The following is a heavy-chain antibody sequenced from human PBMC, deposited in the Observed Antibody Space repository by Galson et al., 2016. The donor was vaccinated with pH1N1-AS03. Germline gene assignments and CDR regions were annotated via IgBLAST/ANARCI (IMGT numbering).Heavy chain of an antibody. CDR3: WAYYYGSGTKNCY. J-gene: IGHJ4*02. V-gene: IGHV4-59*03. CDR2: YTGNT. CDR1: GGSISGSY. Sequence: ETLSLTCTVSGGSISGSYWSWIRQPPGKGLEWIGYTGNTNYDPSLISRVTIYTDASKNQIFLKVTSVTAADTALYYCWAYYYGSGTKNCYWGQGTLVTVSS. D-gene: IGHD3-10*01.